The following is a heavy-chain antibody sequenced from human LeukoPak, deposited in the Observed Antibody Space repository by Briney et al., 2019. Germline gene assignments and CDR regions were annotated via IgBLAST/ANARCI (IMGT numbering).Heavy chain of an antibody. V-gene: IGHV4-4*09. Sequence: SETLSLTCTASGDTLSHYYWSWIRQPPGKGLEWIGNIECSGTTNDNPSHKSRVTQSVDTTKNLLSLKLRSVTAADTAMYYCAGCRIEAVHTWVDYWGPGILVTVSS. CDR1: GDTLSHYY. J-gene: IGHJ4*02. CDR3: AGCRIEAVHTWVDY. D-gene: IGHD6-13*01. CDR2: IECSGTT.